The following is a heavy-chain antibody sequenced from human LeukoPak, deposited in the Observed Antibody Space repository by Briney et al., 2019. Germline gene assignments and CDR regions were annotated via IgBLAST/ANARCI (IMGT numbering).Heavy chain of an antibody. D-gene: IGHD3-10*01. V-gene: IGHV3-48*02. Sequence: GGSLRLSCAASGFTFSSYSMNWVRQAPGKGLEWVSYISSSSSTIYYADSVKGRFAISRDNAKNSLYLQMNSLRDEDTAVYYCARVGPLWFGELFTPLPYYYYYGMDVWGQGTTVTVSS. CDR3: ARVGPLWFGELFTPLPYYYYYGMDV. CDR1: GFTFSSYS. CDR2: ISSSSSTI. J-gene: IGHJ6*02.